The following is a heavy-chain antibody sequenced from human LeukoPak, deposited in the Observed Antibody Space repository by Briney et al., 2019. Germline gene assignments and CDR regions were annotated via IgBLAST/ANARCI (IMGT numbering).Heavy chain of an antibody. CDR3: ARGSSEWLVRMDY. V-gene: IGHV1-2*02. CDR2: INPNSGGT. D-gene: IGHD6-19*01. J-gene: IGHJ4*02. Sequence: ASVKASCKASGYTFTGYYMHWVRQAPGQGLEWMGWINPNSGGTNYAQKFQGRVTMTRDTSISTAYMELSRLRSDDTAVYYCARGSSEWLVRMDYWGQGTLVTVSS. CDR1: GYTFTGYY.